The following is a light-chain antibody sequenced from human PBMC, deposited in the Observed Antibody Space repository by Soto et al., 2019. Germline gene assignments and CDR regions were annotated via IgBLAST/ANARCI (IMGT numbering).Light chain of an antibody. CDR3: SSYTSSSTRV. CDR2: EVS. CDR1: SSDVGGYNY. J-gene: IGLJ3*02. Sequence: QSALTQPASVSGSPGQSITISCTGTSSDVGGYNYVSWYQQHPGKAPKLMIYEVSNRPSGVLNPFTGSKSGNTATLTISWIQAEDEADYYCSSYTSSSTRVFGGGTKLTVL. V-gene: IGLV2-14*01.